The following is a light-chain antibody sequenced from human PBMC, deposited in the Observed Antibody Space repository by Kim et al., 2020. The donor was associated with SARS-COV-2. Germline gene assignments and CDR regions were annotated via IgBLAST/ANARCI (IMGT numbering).Light chain of an antibody. J-gene: IGKJ1*01. CDR1: QSISSY. CDR2: AAS. Sequence: DIQLTQSPSSLSASVGDRVTITCRASQSISSYISWFQQRPGKAPKLLIYAASSLQTGVPSRFSGSGSGTDCTLTISSLQPKDFATYFCQQSYSLPWTFGQGTKVDIK. V-gene: IGKV1-39*01. CDR3: QQSYSLPWT.